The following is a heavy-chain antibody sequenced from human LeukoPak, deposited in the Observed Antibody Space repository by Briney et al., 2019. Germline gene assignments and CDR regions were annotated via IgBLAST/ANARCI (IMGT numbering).Heavy chain of an antibody. D-gene: IGHD6-6*01. V-gene: IGHV3-9*03. CDR1: GFTFSDYY. CDR2: INWNSGTI. J-gene: IGHJ4*02. CDR3: AKAGGYSSSSLAFFDY. Sequence: GGSLRLSCAASGFTFSDYYMSWIRQAPGKGLEWVSGINWNSGTIGYADSVKGRFTISRDNAKNSLSLQMNSLRAEDMALYYCAKAGGYSSSSLAFFDYWGQGTLVTVSS.